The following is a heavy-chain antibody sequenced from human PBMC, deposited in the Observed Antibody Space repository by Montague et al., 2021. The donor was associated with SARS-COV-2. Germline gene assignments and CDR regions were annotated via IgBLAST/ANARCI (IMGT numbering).Heavy chain of an antibody. CDR1: GGSLSGHY. CDR3: ARGNSHYYGSGSYYAHYYGMDV. D-gene: IGHD3-10*01. V-gene: IGHV4-34*01. J-gene: IGHJ6*02. CDR2: IIHSGGT. Sequence: SETLSLTCAVYGGSLSGHYWSWIRQPPGKGLEWIGEIIHSGGTNYNPSLKSRVTISVDTSKNQFSLKLSSVTAADTAVYYCARGNSHYYGSGSYYAHYYGMDVWGQGTTVTVSS.